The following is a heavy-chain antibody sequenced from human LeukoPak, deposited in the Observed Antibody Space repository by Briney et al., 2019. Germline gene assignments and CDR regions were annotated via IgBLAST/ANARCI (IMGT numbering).Heavy chain of an antibody. V-gene: IGHV4-59*05. CDR1: GDSISGFH. Sequence: PSETLSLTCTVSGDSISGFHWSWIRQPPGKGLEWIGSIYYSGSTYYNPSLKSRVTISVDTSKNQFSLKLSSVTAADTAVYYCARYPVLRYFDWLSYAFDIWGQGTMVTVSS. CDR3: ARYPVLRYFDWLSYAFDI. J-gene: IGHJ3*02. D-gene: IGHD3-9*01. CDR2: IYYSGST.